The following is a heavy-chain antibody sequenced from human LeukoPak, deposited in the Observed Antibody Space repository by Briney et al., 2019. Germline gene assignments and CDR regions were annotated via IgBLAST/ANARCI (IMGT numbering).Heavy chain of an antibody. Sequence: KPSQTLSLXCTVSGGSISSGSYYWSWIRQPAGKGLEWIGRIYTSGSTNYNSSLKSRVTISVDTSKNQFSLKLSSVTAADTAVYYCARDPGRRYGGAYYFDYWGQGTLVTVSS. CDR3: ARDPGRRYGGAYYFDY. D-gene: IGHD3-16*01. CDR1: GGSISSGSYY. CDR2: IYTSGST. V-gene: IGHV4-61*02. J-gene: IGHJ4*02.